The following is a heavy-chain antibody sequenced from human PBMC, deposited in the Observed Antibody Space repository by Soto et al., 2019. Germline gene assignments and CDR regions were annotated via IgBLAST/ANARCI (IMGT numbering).Heavy chain of an antibody. V-gene: IGHV4-34*01. J-gene: IGHJ4*02. CDR2: ISHSGTT. Sequence: SETLSLTCAVNGGSFTGYYGAWIRQSPGKGLEWIGEISHSGTTIYNPSLKSRVTISIDTSKNQFSLKLTSVTAADTGVYYCARNGGSTWHYFASWGQGTVVT. D-gene: IGHD6-13*01. CDR1: GGSFTGYY. CDR3: ARNGGSTWHYFAS.